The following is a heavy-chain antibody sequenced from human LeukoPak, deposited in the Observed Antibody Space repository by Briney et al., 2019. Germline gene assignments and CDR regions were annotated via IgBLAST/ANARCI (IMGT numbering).Heavy chain of an antibody. CDR2: ISGSGGST. J-gene: IGHJ4*02. Sequence: GGSLRLSCAASGFTFSSYSMNWVRQAPGKGLEWVSAISGSGGSTYYADSVKGRFTISRDNSKNTLYLQMNSLRAEDTAVYYCAKVERVFWSGYDYWGQGTLVTVSS. CDR1: GFTFSSYS. V-gene: IGHV3-23*01. CDR3: AKVERVFWSGYDY. D-gene: IGHD3-3*01.